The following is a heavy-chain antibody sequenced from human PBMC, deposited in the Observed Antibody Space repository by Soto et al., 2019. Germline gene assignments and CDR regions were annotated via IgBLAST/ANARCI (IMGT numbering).Heavy chain of an antibody. CDR2: IYPGDSDT. J-gene: IGHJ6*02. Sequence: GESLKISCKGSGYSFTSYWIGWVRQMPGKGLEWMGIIYPGDSDTRYSPSFQGQVTISADKSISTAYLQWSSLKASDTAMYYCARAAAPTTPNYYYYYGMDVWGQGTTVTVSS. CDR1: GYSFTSYW. D-gene: IGHD6-13*01. CDR3: ARAAAPTTPNYYYYYGMDV. V-gene: IGHV5-51*01.